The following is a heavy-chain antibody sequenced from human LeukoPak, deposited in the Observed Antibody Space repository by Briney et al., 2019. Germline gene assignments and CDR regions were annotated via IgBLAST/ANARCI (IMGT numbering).Heavy chain of an antibody. V-gene: IGHV4-59*08. CDR3: ARGARAGYNLEPFDY. CDR1: GGSMSSYY. CDR2: IYYSGST. D-gene: IGHD5-24*01. Sequence: SETLSLTCTVSGGSMSSYYWSWIRQPPGKGLEWIGYIYYSGSTKYNPSLKSRVTISVDTSKNQFSLKLSSVTAADTAVYYCARGARAGYNLEPFDYWGQGTLVTVFS. J-gene: IGHJ4*02.